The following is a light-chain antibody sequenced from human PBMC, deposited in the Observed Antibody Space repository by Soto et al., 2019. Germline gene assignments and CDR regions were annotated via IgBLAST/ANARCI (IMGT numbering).Light chain of an antibody. CDR3: SSYTISSTLVL. Sequence: QSVLTQPASVSGSPGQSITISCTGTSSDVGGYDYISWYQQHPGKAPKLIINDVSNRPSGVSNRFSGSKSGNTASLTISGLQAEDEAHYYCSSYTISSTLVLFGGGTKVTVL. CDR1: SSDVGGYDY. CDR2: DVS. J-gene: IGLJ2*01. V-gene: IGLV2-14*01.